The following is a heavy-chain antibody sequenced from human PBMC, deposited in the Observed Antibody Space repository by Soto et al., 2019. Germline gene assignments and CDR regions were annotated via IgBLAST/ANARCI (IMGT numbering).Heavy chain of an antibody. J-gene: IGHJ1*01. CDR2: ITGGGNT. CDR3: AKDAVYNDGLWLVSD. V-gene: IGHV3-23*01. D-gene: IGHD2-21*01. CDR1: GFSFNYA. Sequence: DVQLLESGGGLVQPGGSLRLSCVVSGFSFNYAIMWVRQAPGKGQEWVAGITGGGNTQYAASVKGRFTISRDKSKNTVDLQMDSLRGEDTAIYYCAKDAVYNDGLWLVSDWGQGTLVTVS.